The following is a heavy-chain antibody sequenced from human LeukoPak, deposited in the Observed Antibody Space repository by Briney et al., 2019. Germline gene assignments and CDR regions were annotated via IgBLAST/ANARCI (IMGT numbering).Heavy chain of an antibody. V-gene: IGHV3-30*18. D-gene: IGHD3-22*01. CDR2: ISYDGSLK. J-gene: IGHJ4*02. CDR3: AKETYDSSGYYFAYFDY. Sequence: GRSLRLSCAASGFTFSSFGMHWVRQAPGKGLEWVALISYDGSLKYYADSVKGRFTISRDNSKNTLYLQISSLRVEDTAVYYCAKETYDSSGYYFAYFDYWGQGTLVTVSA. CDR1: GFTFSSFG.